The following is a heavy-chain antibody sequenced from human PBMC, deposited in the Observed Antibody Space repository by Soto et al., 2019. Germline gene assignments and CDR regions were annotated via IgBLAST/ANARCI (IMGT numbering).Heavy chain of an antibody. Sequence: EVQLLESGGGLVQPVGSLRLSCAASGFTFSSYAMSWVRQAPGKGLEWVSAISGSGGSTYYADSVKGRFTISRDNSKNTLYLQMNSLRAEDTAVYYCAKGRGSGWYYFDYWGQGTLVTVSS. CDR1: GFTFSSYA. V-gene: IGHV3-23*01. CDR2: ISGSGGST. J-gene: IGHJ4*02. CDR3: AKGRGSGWYYFDY. D-gene: IGHD6-19*01.